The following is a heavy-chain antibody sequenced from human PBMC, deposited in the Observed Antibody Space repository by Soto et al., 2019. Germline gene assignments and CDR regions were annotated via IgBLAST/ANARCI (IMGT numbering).Heavy chain of an antibody. J-gene: IGHJ4*02. CDR2: IYHSGST. CDR1: GGSISSCGYS. Sequence: PSETLSLTCAVSGGSISSCGYSWSWNRQPPGKGLEWIGYIYHSGSTYYNPSLKSRVTISVDRSKNQFSLKLSSVTAADTAVYYCARGIRYYDSSGSPGFFDYWGQGTLVTVSS. CDR3: ARGIRYYDSSGSPGFFDY. D-gene: IGHD3-22*01. V-gene: IGHV4-30-2*01.